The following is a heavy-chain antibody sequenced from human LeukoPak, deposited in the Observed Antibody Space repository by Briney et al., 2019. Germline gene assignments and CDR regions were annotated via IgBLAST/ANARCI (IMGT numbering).Heavy chain of an antibody. D-gene: IGHD1-1*01. CDR1: GDSISNYY. CDR2: IFVGGST. Sequence: SETLSLTCSVSGDSISNYYWNWIRQSPEKGLEWIGHIFVGGSTNHNPSLKSRVTISVDTSRNQFFLNLASVTAADTAVYYCARGHSRRRYTNSRKWGNWFGPWGQGILVSVSS. J-gene: IGHJ5*02. V-gene: IGHV4-59*01. CDR3: ARGHSRRRYTNSRKWGNWFGP.